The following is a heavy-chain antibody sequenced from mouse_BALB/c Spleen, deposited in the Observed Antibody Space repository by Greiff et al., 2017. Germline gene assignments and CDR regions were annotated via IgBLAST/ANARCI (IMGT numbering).Heavy chain of an antibody. CDR2: ISSGSSTI. CDR3: ARSMITTGAWFAY. V-gene: IGHV5-17*02. Sequence: DVMLVESGGGLVQPGGSRKLSCAASGFTFSSFGMHWVRQAPEKGLEWVAYISSGSSTIYYADTVKGRFTISRDNPKNTLFLQMTSLRSEDTAMYYCARSMITTGAWFAYWGQGTLVTVSA. J-gene: IGHJ3*01. CDR1: GFTFSSFG. D-gene: IGHD2-4*01.